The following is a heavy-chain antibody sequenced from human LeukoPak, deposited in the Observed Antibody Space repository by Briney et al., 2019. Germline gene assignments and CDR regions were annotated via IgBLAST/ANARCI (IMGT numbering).Heavy chain of an antibody. J-gene: IGHJ4*02. CDR2: ISSSSSYI. CDR1: GFTFSSYS. Sequence: GGSLRLSCAASGFTFSSYSMNWVRQAPGKGLEWVSSISSSSSYIYYADSVKGRFTISRDNAKNSLYLQMNSLRAEDTAVYYCASWDYYGSGSYYNVDYWGQGTLSPSPQ. CDR3: ASWDYYGSGSYYNVDY. V-gene: IGHV3-21*01. D-gene: IGHD3-10*01.